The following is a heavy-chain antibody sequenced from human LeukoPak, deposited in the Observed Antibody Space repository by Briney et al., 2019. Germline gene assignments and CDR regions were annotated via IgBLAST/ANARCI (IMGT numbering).Heavy chain of an antibody. Sequence: SVKVSCKASGGTFSSYTISRVRQAPGQGLEWMGRIIPIFGTANYAQKVQGRGTITTDESTSTAYMELSSLRSEDTAVYYCAIYDGGAFDIWGQGTMVTVSS. D-gene: IGHD5/OR15-5a*01. J-gene: IGHJ3*02. CDR1: GGTFSSYT. CDR3: AIYDGGAFDI. V-gene: IGHV1-69*05. CDR2: IIPIFGTA.